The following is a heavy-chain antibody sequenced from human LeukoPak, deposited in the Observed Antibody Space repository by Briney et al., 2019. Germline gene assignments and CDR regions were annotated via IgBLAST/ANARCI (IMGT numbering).Heavy chain of an antibody. D-gene: IGHD5-12*01. J-gene: IGHJ4*02. V-gene: IGHV3-7*05. CDR3: ERGSGYNYFLFDY. CDR1: GFTFSTYW. CDR2: INQGGSET. Sequence: GGSLRLSCAASGFTFSTYWMSWVRHAPGKGPERLANINQGGSETNYVDSVKGRFTISRDNAQNLLFLQMNGLRAEDTAVYYCERGSGYNYFLFDYWGQGTQVTVSS.